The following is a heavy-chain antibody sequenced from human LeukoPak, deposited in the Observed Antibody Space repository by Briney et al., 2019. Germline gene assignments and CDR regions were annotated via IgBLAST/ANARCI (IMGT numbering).Heavy chain of an antibody. Sequence: ASVKVSCKASGGTFSSYAISWVRQAPGQGLEWMGGIIPIFGTANYAQKFQGRVTITADKSTSTAYMELSSLRSEDTAVYYCASTGSYYDILTGYCHWGQGTLVTVSS. V-gene: IGHV1-69*06. J-gene: IGHJ4*02. CDR3: ASTGSYYDILTGYCH. CDR2: IIPIFGTA. CDR1: GGTFSSYA. D-gene: IGHD3-9*01.